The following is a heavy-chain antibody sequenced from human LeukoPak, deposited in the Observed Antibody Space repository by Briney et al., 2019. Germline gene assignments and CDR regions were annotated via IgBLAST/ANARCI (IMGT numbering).Heavy chain of an antibody. CDR1: GSTFSSYW. D-gene: IGHD3-22*01. CDR3: ARDAYAGYYYDSSGTLSDY. Sequence: GGSLRLSCAASGSTFSSYWMSWVRQAPGKGLEWVANIKQDGSEKYYVDSVKGRFTISRDNAKSSLYLQMNSLRAEDTAVYYCARDAYAGYYYDSSGTLSDYWGQGTLVTVSS. J-gene: IGHJ4*02. CDR2: IKQDGSEK. V-gene: IGHV3-7*01.